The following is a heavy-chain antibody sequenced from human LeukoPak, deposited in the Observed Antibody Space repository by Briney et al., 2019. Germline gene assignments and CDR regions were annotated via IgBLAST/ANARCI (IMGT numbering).Heavy chain of an antibody. V-gene: IGHV1-2*02. J-gene: IGHJ5*02. Sequence: GASVKVSCKASGYTFTGYYMHWVRQAPGQGLEWMGWINPNSGGTNYAQKFQGRVTMTRDTSISTAYMELSRLRSDDTAVYYCARDLGAYDFWSGYSNWFDPWGQGTLVTVSS. D-gene: IGHD3-3*01. CDR2: INPNSGGT. CDR1: GYTFTGYY. CDR3: ARDLGAYDFWSGYSNWFDP.